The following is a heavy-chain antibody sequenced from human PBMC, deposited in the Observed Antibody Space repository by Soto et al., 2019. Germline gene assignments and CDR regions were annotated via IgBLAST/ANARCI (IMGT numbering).Heavy chain of an antibody. J-gene: IGHJ6*03. CDR1: GFSLTNSA. Sequence: EVQLLESGGGLVQPGGSLRLSCVASGFSLTNSAVSWVRQAPGKGLEWVSSLSVTGDSAFYSDSVKDRFTISRDISKSTLYLQMSSLRAEDTAVYYCAKNGCSYPACYPYYYYVDVWGKGTTVTVSS. D-gene: IGHD2-15*01. CDR2: LSVTGDSA. V-gene: IGHV3-23*01. CDR3: AKNGCSYPACYPYYYYVDV.